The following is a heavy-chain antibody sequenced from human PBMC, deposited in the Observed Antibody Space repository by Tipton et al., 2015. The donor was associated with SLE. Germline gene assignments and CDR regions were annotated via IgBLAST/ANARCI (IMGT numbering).Heavy chain of an antibody. CDR2: ISGSAGSS. CDR1: GFTFTSYA. Sequence: SLRLSCAASGFTFTSYAMNWVRQAPGKGLEWVSSISGSAGSSFYADSVKGRFTISRDSSRNTLYLQMNSLTSEDTAIYYCAKDPPDYGMDVWGQGTTVTVSS. CDR3: AKDPPDYGMDV. V-gene: IGHV3-23*01. J-gene: IGHJ6*02.